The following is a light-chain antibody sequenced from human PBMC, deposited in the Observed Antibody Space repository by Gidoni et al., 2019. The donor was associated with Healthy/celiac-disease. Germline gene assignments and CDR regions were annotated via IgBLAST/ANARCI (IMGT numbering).Light chain of an antibody. V-gene: IGKV1-33*01. CDR1: QDISNY. Sequence: IQLTQSPSSLSASVGDRVTITCQASQDISNYLNWYQQKPGKAPKLLIYDASNLETGVPSRFSGSGSGTDFTFTISSLQPEDIATYYCQQYDNRPFTFXGXTKVEIK. J-gene: IGKJ4*01. CDR3: QQYDNRPFT. CDR2: DAS.